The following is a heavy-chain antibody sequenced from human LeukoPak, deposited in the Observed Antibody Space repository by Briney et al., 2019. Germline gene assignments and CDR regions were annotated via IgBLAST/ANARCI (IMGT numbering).Heavy chain of an antibody. Sequence: GGSLRLSCAASGFTFSNYGMHWVRQAPDKGLEWVAFIRNDDGSNKYYADSVKGRFTISRDNSKNTVHLQMNSLRVEDTAVYYCAKDEAQYFQHWGQGTLVTVSA. CDR1: GFTFSNYG. V-gene: IGHV3-30*02. CDR3: AKDEAQYFQH. J-gene: IGHJ1*01. CDR2: IRNDDGSNK.